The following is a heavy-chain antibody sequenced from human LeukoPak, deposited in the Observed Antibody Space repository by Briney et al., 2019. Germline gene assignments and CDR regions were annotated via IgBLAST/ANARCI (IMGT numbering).Heavy chain of an antibody. V-gene: IGHV1-69*13. D-gene: IGHD5-12*01. CDR1: GGTFSSYA. CDR2: IIPIFGTA. CDR3: AIRYVDIVGTFDP. Sequence: ASVKVSCKASGGTFSSYAISWVRQAPGQGLEWMGGIIPIFGTANYAQKFQGRVTITADESTSTAYMELSSLRSEDTAVYYCAIRYVDIVGTFDPWGQGTLVTVSS. J-gene: IGHJ5*02.